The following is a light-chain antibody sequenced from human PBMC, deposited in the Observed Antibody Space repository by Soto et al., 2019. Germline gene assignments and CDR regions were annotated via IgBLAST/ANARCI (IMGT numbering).Light chain of an antibody. CDR1: QSVRRY. J-gene: IGKJ5*01. CDR3: QQRSNWPLIT. V-gene: IGKV3-11*01. Sequence: EIVLTQSPATLSLSPGERATLSFRASQSVRRYLAWYQQKPGQAPRLLIYDASNRATGIPARFSGSGSGTDFTLTISSLEPEDFAVYYCQQRSNWPLITFGQGTRLEIK. CDR2: DAS.